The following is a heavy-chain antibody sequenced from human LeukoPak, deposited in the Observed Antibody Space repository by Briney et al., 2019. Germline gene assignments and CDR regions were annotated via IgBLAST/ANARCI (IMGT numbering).Heavy chain of an antibody. V-gene: IGHV1-69*01. CDR2: IIPISGTA. CDR1: GGTFSSYA. CDR3: ARDRAPVVPAAIRYYYYYMDV. J-gene: IGHJ6*03. D-gene: IGHD2-2*02. Sequence: SVKVSCKASGGTFSSYAISWVRQAPGQGLEWMGGIIPISGTANYAQKFQGRVTITADESTSTAYMELSSLRSEDTAVYYCARDRAPVVPAAIRYYYYYMDVWGKGTTVTVSS.